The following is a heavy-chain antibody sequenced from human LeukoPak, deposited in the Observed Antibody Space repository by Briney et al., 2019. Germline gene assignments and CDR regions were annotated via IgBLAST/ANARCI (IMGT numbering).Heavy chain of an antibody. CDR3: ARLRPSIY. CDR1: GFTFSNYW. D-gene: IGHD6-6*01. CDR2: IGQDGGEK. J-gene: IGHJ4*02. V-gene: IGHV3-7*01. Sequence: GGSLRLSCAASGFTFSNYWMTWVRQAPGRGLEGVANIGQDGGEKYYVDSVKGRFTICRDNNTDSLYLQLNSLGADDTALYYVARLRPSIYWGQGTLVTVSS.